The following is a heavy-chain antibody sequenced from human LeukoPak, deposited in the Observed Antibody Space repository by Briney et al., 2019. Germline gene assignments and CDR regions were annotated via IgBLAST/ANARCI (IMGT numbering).Heavy chain of an antibody. CDR2: TYYSWRT. J-gene: IGHJ4*02. Sequence: SETLSLTCTVSGGSISSYYWSWIPQPPGKGLEGSGYTYYSWRTNYNPSLKSRVTISVDTSKNQFSLKLSSVTAADTAVYYCARSIPFDYWGQGTLVTVSS. V-gene: IGHV4-59*01. CDR1: GGSISSYY. CDR3: ARSIPFDY.